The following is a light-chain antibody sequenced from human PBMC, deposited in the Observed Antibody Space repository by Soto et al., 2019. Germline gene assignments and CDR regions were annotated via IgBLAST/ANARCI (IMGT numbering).Light chain of an antibody. J-gene: IGLJ1*01. Sequence: QSALTQPASVSGSPGQSITISCTGTNSDVGGYNYVSWYQQHPGKAPKLLIYDVSSRPSGLSNRFSGSKSGNTASLIISGLQAEDEADYYCASYTHSITNVFGSGTKVTVL. V-gene: IGLV2-14*03. CDR1: NSDVGGYNY. CDR2: DVS. CDR3: ASYTHSITNV.